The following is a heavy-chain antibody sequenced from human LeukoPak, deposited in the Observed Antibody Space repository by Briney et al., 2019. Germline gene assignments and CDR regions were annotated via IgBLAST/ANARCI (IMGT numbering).Heavy chain of an antibody. J-gene: IGHJ4*02. CDR3: ARAHNWKYGSFDF. CDR1: GFTFSDYY. Sequence: GGSLRLSCAASGFTFSDYYMSWIRQAPGKGLEWVAVISYDGSNKYYADSVKGRFTISRDNSKNTLYLQMNSLRAEDTAVYYCARAHNWKYGSFDFWGQGTLVTVSS. V-gene: IGHV3-30*14. CDR2: ISYDGSNK. D-gene: IGHD1-7*01.